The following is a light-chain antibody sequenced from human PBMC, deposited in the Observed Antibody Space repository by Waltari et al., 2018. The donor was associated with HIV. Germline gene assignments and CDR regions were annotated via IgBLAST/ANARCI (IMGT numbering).Light chain of an antibody. Sequence: QSALTQPASVSGSLGQSITISCTGTSGDVGGYNFVSLYQQHPGKAPNLIIYNVNSRPSGVAIRFSGSRSANTASLTISGLQAEDEADYFCCSYTSSGSRYVLFGGGTRLTVL. J-gene: IGLJ2*01. CDR3: CSYTSSGSRYVL. CDR2: NVN. CDR1: SGDVGGYNF. V-gene: IGLV2-14*03.